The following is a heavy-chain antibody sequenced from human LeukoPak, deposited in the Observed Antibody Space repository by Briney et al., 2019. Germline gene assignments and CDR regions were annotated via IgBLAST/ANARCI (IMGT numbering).Heavy chain of an antibody. CDR1: GFTFSTYT. CDR2: ISSCSSYK. Sequence: GGSLRLSCAASGFTFSTYTMRGLRQAPGKAREGVSCISSCSSYKYYADSVKGRVTISRDNAKNSLHLQMNSLRAEDTAVYYCARETTTIFGVVPYYFDYWGQGTLVTVSS. J-gene: IGHJ4*02. V-gene: IGHV3-21*01. D-gene: IGHD3-3*01. CDR3: ARETTTIFGVVPYYFDY.